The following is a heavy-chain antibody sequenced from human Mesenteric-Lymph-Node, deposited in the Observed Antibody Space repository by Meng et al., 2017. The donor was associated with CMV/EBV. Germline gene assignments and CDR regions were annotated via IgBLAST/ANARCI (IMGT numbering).Heavy chain of an antibody. V-gene: IGHV3-21*04. CDR3: ARGEPYYYGSGSYHFDY. CDR2: ISSSSYI. Sequence: GGSLRLSCAASGFTFSSYSMNWVRQAPGKGLEWVSSISSSSYIYYADSVKGRFTISRDNAKNSLYLQMNSLRAEDTAVYYCARGEPYYYGSGSYHFDYWGQGTLVTVSS. CDR1: GFTFSSYS. D-gene: IGHD3-10*01. J-gene: IGHJ4*02.